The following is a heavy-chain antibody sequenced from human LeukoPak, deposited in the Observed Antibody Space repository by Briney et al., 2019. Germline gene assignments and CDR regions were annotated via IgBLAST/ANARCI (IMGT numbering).Heavy chain of an antibody. J-gene: IGHJ5*02. CDR3: ARPRLLWRGFDP. D-gene: IGHD3-10*01. V-gene: IGHV4-4*07. Sequence: SETLSLTCTVSGGSVSSYYWNWIRQPAGKGLEWIGRIYTSESGSTNYNPSLKSRVTMSVDTSKNQFSLKLSSVTAADTAVYYCARPRLLWRGFDPWGQGTLVTVSS. CDR1: GGSVSSYY. CDR2: IYTSESGST.